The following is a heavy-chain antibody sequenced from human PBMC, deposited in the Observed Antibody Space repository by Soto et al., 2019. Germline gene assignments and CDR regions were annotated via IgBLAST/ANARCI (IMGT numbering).Heavy chain of an antibody. J-gene: IGHJ4*02. CDR3: AKDLYSVPVTPYY. D-gene: IGHD4-17*01. CDR2: INAGNGNT. Sequence: ASVKVSCKASGYTFTSYAMHWVRQAPGQRPEWMGWINAGNGNTKYSQKFQGRVTITRDTSASTAYMELNSLRAEDTAVYYCAKDLYSVPVTPYYWGQGTLVTVSS. CDR1: GYTFTSYA. V-gene: IGHV1-3*01.